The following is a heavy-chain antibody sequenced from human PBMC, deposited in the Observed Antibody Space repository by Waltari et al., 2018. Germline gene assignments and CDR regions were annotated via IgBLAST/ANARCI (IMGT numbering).Heavy chain of an antibody. V-gene: IGHV1-3*01. CDR2: INAGNGNT. D-gene: IGHD3-22*01. CDR1: GYTFTSYA. Sequence: QVQLVQSGAEVKKPGASVKVSCKASGYTFTSYAMHWVRQAPGQRLEWMGWINAGNGNTKYSQKFQGRVTITRDTSASTAYMELSSLRSEDTAVYYCARFFHSSGYYFDYWGQGTLVTVSS. J-gene: IGHJ4*02. CDR3: ARFFHSSGYYFDY.